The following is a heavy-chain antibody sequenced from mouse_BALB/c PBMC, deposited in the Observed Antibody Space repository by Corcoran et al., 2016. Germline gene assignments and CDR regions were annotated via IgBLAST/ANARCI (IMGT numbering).Heavy chain of an antibody. CDR3: ARSGGYDTFYAMDY. J-gene: IGHJ4*01. CDR2: INPSSGYT. D-gene: IGHD2-2*01. V-gene: IGHV1-4*01. CDR1: GYTFTSYT. Sequence: QVQLQQSGAELARPGASVKMSCKASGYTFTSYTMHWVKQRPGQGLEWIGYINPSSGYTNYNQKFKDKATLTADKSSSTAYMQLSSLTSEGSAVYYCARSGGYDTFYAMDYWGQGTSVTVSS.